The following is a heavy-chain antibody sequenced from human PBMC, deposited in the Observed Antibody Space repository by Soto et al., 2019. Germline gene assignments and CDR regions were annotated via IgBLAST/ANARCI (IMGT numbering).Heavy chain of an antibody. J-gene: IGHJ5*02. Sequence: SETLSLTCTVSSGSISSGDYYWSWIRQPPGKGLEWIGYIYYSGSTYYNPSLKSRVTISVDTSKNQFSLRLSSVTAADTAVYYCARERPDGCRLDPWGQGIMVTVSS. CDR3: ARERPDGCRLDP. D-gene: IGHD6-19*01. V-gene: IGHV4-30-4*01. CDR1: SGSISSGDYY. CDR2: IYYSGST.